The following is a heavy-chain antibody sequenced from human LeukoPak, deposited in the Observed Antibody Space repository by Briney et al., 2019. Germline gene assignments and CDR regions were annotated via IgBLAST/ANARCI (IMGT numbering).Heavy chain of an antibody. V-gene: IGHV4-39*01. CDR2: IYYSGST. CDR1: GGSISSSSYY. Sequence: SETLSLTCTVSGGSISSSSYYWGWIRPPPGKGLEWIGSIYYSGSTYYNPSLKSRVTISVDTSKNQFSLKLSSVTAADTAVYYCARHRWRDYYYYYYMDVWGKGTTVTASS. CDR3: ARHRWRDYYYYYYMDV. J-gene: IGHJ6*03. D-gene: IGHD3-3*01.